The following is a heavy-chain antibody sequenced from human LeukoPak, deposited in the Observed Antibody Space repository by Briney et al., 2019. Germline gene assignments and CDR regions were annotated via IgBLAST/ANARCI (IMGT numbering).Heavy chain of an antibody. J-gene: IGHJ4*02. D-gene: IGHD3-16*01. CDR1: GGSISSSSYY. CDR3: ARGPWDITFFDY. CDR2: IYYSGST. Sequence: SETLSLTCTVSGGSISSSSYYWGWIRQPPGKGLEWIGYIYYSGSTNYNPSLKSRVTISVDTSKNQFSLKLSSVTAADTAVYYCARGPWDITFFDYWGQGTLVTVSS. V-gene: IGHV4-61*05.